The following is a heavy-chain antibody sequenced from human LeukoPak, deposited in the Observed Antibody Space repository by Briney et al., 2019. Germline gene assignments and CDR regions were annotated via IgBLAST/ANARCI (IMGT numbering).Heavy chain of an antibody. Sequence: GGSLRLSCAASGFIFSNYAIHWVRQAPGKGLEWVAAVSYDGNLQHYADAVKGRFTVSRDNSRNTVFLQINSLRTDDSAVYWCVKVYPTVTTSSVLGSWGQGTLVTVSS. D-gene: IGHD4-17*01. CDR3: VKVYPTVTTSSVLGS. V-gene: IGHV3-30*18. J-gene: IGHJ4*02. CDR2: VSYDGNLQ. CDR1: GFIFSNYA.